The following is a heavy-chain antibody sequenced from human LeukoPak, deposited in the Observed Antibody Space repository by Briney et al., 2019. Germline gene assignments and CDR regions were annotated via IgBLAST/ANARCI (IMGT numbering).Heavy chain of an antibody. CDR2: INSDGTTT. D-gene: IGHD5-24*01. CDR3: ARARVEMGTNYYLDW. V-gene: IGHV3-74*01. Sequence: SGGSLRLSCAASGFTLSTYWMHWVRQAPGKGLVWVSRINSDGTTTTYADSVKGRFTISRDNAKNTLYLQMNSLRAEDTAVYYCARARVEMGTNYYLDWWGQGTLVTVSS. J-gene: IGHJ4*02. CDR1: GFTLSTYW.